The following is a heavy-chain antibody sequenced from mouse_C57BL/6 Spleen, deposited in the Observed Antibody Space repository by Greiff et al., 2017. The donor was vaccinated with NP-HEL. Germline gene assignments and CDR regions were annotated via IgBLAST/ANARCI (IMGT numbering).Heavy chain of an antibody. V-gene: IGHV2-2*01. CDR3: AREGMVTTGNFAY. D-gene: IGHD2-2*01. J-gene: IGHJ3*01. Sequence: QVQLQQSGPGLVQPSQSLSITCTVSGFSLTSYGVHWVRQSPGKGLEWLGVIWSGGSTDYNAAFISRLSISKDNSKSQVFFKMNSLQADDTAIYYCAREGMVTTGNFAYWGQGTLVTVSA. CDR2: IWSGGST. CDR1: GFSLTSYG.